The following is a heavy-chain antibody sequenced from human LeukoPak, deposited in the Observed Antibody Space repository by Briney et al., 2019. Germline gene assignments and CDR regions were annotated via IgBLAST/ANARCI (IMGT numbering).Heavy chain of an antibody. Sequence: PSETLSLTCTVSGGSISSYYWSWIRQPPGKGLEWIGYIYYSGSTNYNPSLKSRVTISVDTSKNQLSLKLSSVTAADTAVYHCASSLGGSGWYYYYGMDVWGQGTTVTVSS. CDR3: ASSLGGSGWYYYYGMDV. CDR2: IYYSGST. CDR1: GGSISSYY. V-gene: IGHV4-59*08. J-gene: IGHJ6*02. D-gene: IGHD6-19*01.